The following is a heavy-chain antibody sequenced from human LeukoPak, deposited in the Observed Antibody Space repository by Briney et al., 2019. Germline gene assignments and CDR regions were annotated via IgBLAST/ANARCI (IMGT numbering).Heavy chain of an antibody. Sequence: GGSLRLSCAASGFTFSSYGMHWVRQAPGKGLEWVAVISYDGSNKYYADSVKGRFTISRDNSKNTLYLQMNSLRAEDTAVYYCAKSGEGYCSSTSCLGYDYWGQGTLVTVSS. J-gene: IGHJ4*02. CDR2: ISYDGSNK. CDR3: AKSGEGYCSSTSCLGYDY. V-gene: IGHV3-30*18. CDR1: GFTFSSYG. D-gene: IGHD2-2*01.